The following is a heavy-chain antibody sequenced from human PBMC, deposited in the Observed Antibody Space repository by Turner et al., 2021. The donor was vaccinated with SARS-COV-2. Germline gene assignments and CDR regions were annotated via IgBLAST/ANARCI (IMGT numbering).Heavy chain of an antibody. D-gene: IGHD6-13*01. CDR2: ISYDGSNK. Sequence: VQLVESGGGLVQPGRSLRLSCAASGFTFSSYTMHWVRQAQGKGLEWVAVISYDGSNKYYADSVKGRFTISRDNSKNTLYLQMNSLRAEDTAVYYCAREKLAAAGPPFDYWGQGTLVTVSS. J-gene: IGHJ4*02. CDR3: AREKLAAAGPPFDY. CDR1: GFTFSSYT. V-gene: IGHV3-30-3*01.